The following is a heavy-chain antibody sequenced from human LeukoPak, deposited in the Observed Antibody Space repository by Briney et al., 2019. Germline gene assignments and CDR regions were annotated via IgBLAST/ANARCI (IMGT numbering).Heavy chain of an antibody. CDR1: GFTFSNHY. CDR2: TRNKANSYTT. J-gene: IGHJ5*02. D-gene: IGHD5-24*01. CDR3: AREGPDGYNA. V-gene: IGHV3-72*01. Sequence: PGGSLRLSCAASGFTFSNHYMDWVRQAPGKGLEWVGRTRNKANSYTTEYAASVKGRFTISRDDSKNSLYLQMNSPKTEDKAVYYCAREGPDGYNAWGQGTLVTVSS.